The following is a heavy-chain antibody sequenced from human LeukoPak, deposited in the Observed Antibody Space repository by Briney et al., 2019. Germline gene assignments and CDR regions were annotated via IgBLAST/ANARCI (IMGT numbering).Heavy chain of an antibody. Sequence: GGSVRLSRAASLFTIRRFVMHGLRQAPAKGLEWVAFIRIDGSNNYARSVPGRFVISRDNSRNTLHLQMNSVRPDDTAVYYCAKKNPGYDGRWNGDFYLDNWGQGALVTVSS. D-gene: IGHD1-1*01. J-gene: IGHJ4*02. CDR3: AKKNPGYDGRWNGDFYLDN. CDR2: IRIDGSN. CDR1: LFTIRRFV. V-gene: IGHV3-30*02.